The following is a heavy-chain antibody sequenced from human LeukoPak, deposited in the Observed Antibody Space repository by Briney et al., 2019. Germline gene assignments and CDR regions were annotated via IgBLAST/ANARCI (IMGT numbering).Heavy chain of an antibody. CDR1: GGSISSSY. J-gene: IGHJ3*02. CDR3: ARGPGAISEEAFDI. V-gene: IGHV4-4*07. D-gene: IGHD3-3*01. CDR2: IYTSGST. Sequence: SETLSLTCTVSGGSISSSYWSWIRQPAGKELEWIGRIYTSGSTNYDPSLKSRVTMSVDTSKSQFSLKLSSVTAADTAVYYCARGPGAISEEAFDIWGQGTMVTVSS.